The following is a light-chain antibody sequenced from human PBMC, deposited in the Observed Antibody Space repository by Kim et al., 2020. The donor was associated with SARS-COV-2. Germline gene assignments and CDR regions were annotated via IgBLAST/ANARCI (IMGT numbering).Light chain of an antibody. J-gene: IGKJ1*01. CDR2: GAT. CDR3: QHYGSSRT. CDR1: QSGSSSY. V-gene: IGKV3-20*01. Sequence: IVLTQSPGTLSLSPGERATLSCRASQSGSSSYLAWYQQKPGQAPRLLIYGATSRATGIPDRFTGSGSGTDFTLTITRLEPEDFAVYYCQHYGSSRTFGQGTKVDIK.